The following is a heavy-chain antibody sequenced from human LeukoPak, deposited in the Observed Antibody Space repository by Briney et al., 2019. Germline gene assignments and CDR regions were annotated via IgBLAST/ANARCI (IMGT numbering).Heavy chain of an antibody. Sequence: PSETLSLTCAVYGGSFSGYYWSWIRQPPGKGLEWIGEINHSGSTNYNPSLKSRVTISVDTSKNQFSLKLSSVTAADTAVYYCARHWSYGSGSYYQRGKYYFDYWGQGTLVTVSS. J-gene: IGHJ4*02. D-gene: IGHD3-10*01. V-gene: IGHV4-34*01. CDR3: ARHWSYGSGSYYQRGKYYFDY. CDR1: GGSFSGYY. CDR2: INHSGST.